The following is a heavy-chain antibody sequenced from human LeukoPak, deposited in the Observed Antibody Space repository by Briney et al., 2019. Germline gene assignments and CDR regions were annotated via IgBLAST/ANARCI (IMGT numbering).Heavy chain of an antibody. J-gene: IGHJ3*02. CDR3: ARAAWRGTNSRDAFDI. V-gene: IGHV4-31*03. Sequence: SQTLSLTCTVSGGSISSGGDYWSWIRQHPGKGLEWIGYIYYSGTTYYNPSLRSRITISVDTSKSQFSLNLSSVTAADTAVYYCARAAWRGTNSRDAFDIWGQGTMVAVSS. CDR1: GGSISSGGDY. D-gene: IGHD4/OR15-4a*01. CDR2: IYYSGTT.